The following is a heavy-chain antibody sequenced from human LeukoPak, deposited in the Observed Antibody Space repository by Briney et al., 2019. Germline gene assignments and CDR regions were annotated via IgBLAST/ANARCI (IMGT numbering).Heavy chain of an antibody. J-gene: IGHJ1*01. V-gene: IGHV4-59*08. CDR2: IYYSGST. D-gene: IGHD2-2*01. CDR1: GGSISSYY. CDR3: AKHGGYCSSTSCFEYFHH. Sequence: SETLSLTCTVSGGSISSYYWSWIRQPPGKGLEWIGYIYYSGSTNYNPSLKSRVTISVDTSKNRFSLKLSSVTAADTAIYYCAKHGGYCSSTSCFEYFHHWGQGILVTVSS.